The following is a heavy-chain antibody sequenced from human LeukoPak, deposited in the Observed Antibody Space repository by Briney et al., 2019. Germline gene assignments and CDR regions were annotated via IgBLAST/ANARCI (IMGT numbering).Heavy chain of an antibody. V-gene: IGHV3-23*01. CDR1: GFTFSIYA. CDR3: ARYYYGSGTYLDYFDY. D-gene: IGHD3-10*01. Sequence: SGGSLRLSCAASGFTFSIYAMSWVRQAPGKGLEWVSTISGSGGNTYYADSVKGRFTVSRDNAKNALYVQMNSLRAEDTAIYYCARYYYGSGTYLDYFDYWGQGTLVTVSS. CDR2: ISGSGGNT. J-gene: IGHJ4*02.